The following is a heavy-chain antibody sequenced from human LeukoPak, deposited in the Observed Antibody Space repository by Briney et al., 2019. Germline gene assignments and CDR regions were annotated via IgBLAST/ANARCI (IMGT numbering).Heavy chain of an antibody. CDR2: LYTSGST. D-gene: IGHD3-10*01. J-gene: IGHJ4*02. CDR3: ARHHGSGSYPLYYFDY. V-gene: IGHV4-61*02. Sequence: PSQTLSLTCNVSGASISSGNYFWSWIRQPAGKGLQWIGRLYTSGSTDYNPSLKSRVTISVDTSKNQFSLKLSSVTAADTAVYYCARHHGSGSYPLYYFDYWGQGTLVTVSS. CDR1: GASISSGNYF.